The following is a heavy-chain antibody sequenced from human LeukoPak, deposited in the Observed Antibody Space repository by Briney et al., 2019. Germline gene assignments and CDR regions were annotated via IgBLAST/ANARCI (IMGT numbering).Heavy chain of an antibody. CDR2: IWYDGSNK. J-gene: IGHJ4*02. V-gene: IGHV3-33*06. CDR1: GFTFSSYG. CDR3: AKGTYSKDLDY. Sequence: GGSLRLSCAASGFTFSSYGMHWVRQAPGKGLEWVAVIWYDGSNKYYADSVKGRFTISRDNSKNTLYLQMNSLRAEDTAVYYCAKGTYSKDLDYWGQGTLVTVSS. D-gene: IGHD4-11*01.